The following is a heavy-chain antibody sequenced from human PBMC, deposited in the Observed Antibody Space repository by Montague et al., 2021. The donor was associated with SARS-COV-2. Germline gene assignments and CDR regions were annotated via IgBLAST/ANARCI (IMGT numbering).Heavy chain of an antibody. CDR3: AREGSRDGYNEGFDY. CDR1: GGSISSSNW. CDR2: IYHSGRT. Sequence: SETLSLTCAVSGGSISSSNWWSWVRQAPGKGLEWIGEIYHSGRTNYNPSLKSRVTISVDKSKNQYSLILSSVTAADTAVYYCAREGSRDGYNEGFDYWGQGTLVNVSP. V-gene: IGHV4-4*02. D-gene: IGHD5-24*01. J-gene: IGHJ4*02.